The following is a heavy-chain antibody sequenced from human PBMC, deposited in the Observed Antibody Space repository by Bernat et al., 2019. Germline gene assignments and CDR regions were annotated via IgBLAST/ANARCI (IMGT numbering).Heavy chain of an antibody. D-gene: IGHD5-18*01. CDR1: GFTFSSYG. J-gene: IGHJ5*02. Sequence: QVQLVESGGGVVQPGRSLRLSCAASGFTFSSYGMHWVRQAPGKGLEWVAVLWYDGSNKYYADSVKGRCTISRDNSKNTLYLQMNSLRAEDTAVYYCARESSDVDTAMAARLDSMWFDPWGQGNLVTVSS. CDR2: LWYDGSNK. V-gene: IGHV3-33*01. CDR3: ARESSDVDTAMAARLDSMWFDP.